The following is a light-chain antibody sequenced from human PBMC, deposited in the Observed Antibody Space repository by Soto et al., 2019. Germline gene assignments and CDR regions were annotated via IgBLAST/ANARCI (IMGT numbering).Light chain of an antibody. CDR1: QSVRSNN. CDR3: QQYGSPPNT. CDR2: GAS. Sequence: EIVLTQSPGTLSLSPGERATLSCRASQSVRSNNLIWYQQKPGQSPRLLIYGASTRGTGIPDRFSGSGSGTDFTLTISRLEPEDFEVYYCQQYGSPPNTFGLGTKLEIK. V-gene: IGKV3-20*01. J-gene: IGKJ2*01.